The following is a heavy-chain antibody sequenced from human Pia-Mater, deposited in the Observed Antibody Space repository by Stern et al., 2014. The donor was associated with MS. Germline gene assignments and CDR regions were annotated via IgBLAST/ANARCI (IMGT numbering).Heavy chain of an antibody. CDR2: IIPFFGTA. D-gene: IGHD3-9*01. J-gene: IGHJ6*02. V-gene: IGHV1-69*01. CDR3: ARDGRHTDNYGLDV. Sequence: VQLLESGAEVKKPGSSVKVSCKASGGTFNVYAINWLRQAPGQGLEWMGGIIPFFGTANYAQKFQGRVTITADESTRTSSMQLSSLRYDDTAVYYCARDGRHTDNYGLDVWGQGTTVTVSS. CDR1: GGTFNVYA.